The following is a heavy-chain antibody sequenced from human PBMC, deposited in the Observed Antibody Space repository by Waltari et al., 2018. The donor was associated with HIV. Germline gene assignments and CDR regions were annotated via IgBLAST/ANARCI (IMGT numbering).Heavy chain of an antibody. CDR1: GGSFTSYS. D-gene: IGHD3-10*01. CDR3: ASARETMGVDFDF. Sequence: QVQLVQSGAEVRTPGSSVKVSCKASGGSFTSYSIHWVRQAPGQGLEWMGGGIPMSGTAMKAQKFQARVTISADKSTTTAYMELTSLRTEDTAVYYCASARETMGVDFDFWGQGTLVTVSS. V-gene: IGHV1-69*08. J-gene: IGHJ4*02. CDR2: GIPMSGTA.